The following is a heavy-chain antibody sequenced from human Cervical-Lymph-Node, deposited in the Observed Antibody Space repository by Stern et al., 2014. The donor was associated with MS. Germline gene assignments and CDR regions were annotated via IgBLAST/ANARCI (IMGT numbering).Heavy chain of an antibody. D-gene: IGHD2-21*02. CDR1: GGSVHSYY. V-gene: IGHV4-59*02. Sequence: QVQLQESGPGLVKPSETLSLTCTVSGGSVHSYYWDWIRQPPGKGLEWMGNIYYTGSTHYNPYPKSRVTLSLDTPYKHVSLQLTPVTAADTAVYFCARQRYGGDPMFDLWGQGTRVTVSS. J-gene: IGHJ5*02. CDR2: IYYTGST. CDR3: ARQRYGGDPMFDL.